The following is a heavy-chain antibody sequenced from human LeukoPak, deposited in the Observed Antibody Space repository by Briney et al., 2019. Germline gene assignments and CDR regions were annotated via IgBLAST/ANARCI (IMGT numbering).Heavy chain of an antibody. Sequence: GESLKISCKGSGYSFTSYWISWVRQMPGKGLEWMGRIDPSDSYTNYSPSFQDHLTISADKSISTAYLQWSSLKASDTAMYYCARHMYYDILTGYYAGWFDPWGQGTLVTVSS. D-gene: IGHD3-9*01. J-gene: IGHJ5*02. CDR1: GYSFTSYW. CDR3: ARHMYYDILTGYYAGWFDP. V-gene: IGHV5-10-1*01. CDR2: IDPSDSYT.